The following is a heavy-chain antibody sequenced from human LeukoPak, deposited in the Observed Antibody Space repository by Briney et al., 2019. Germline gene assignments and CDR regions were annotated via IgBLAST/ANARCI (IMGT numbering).Heavy chain of an antibody. CDR2: VYYSGST. J-gene: IGHJ3*01. CDR3: AREDAVSSNDAFDL. V-gene: IGHV4-39*07. Sequence: SETLSLTCTVSGGSISSYYWGWIRQPPGKGLEWIGSVYYSGSTYYSAPLKSRVTISVDTSKNQFSLKLSAVTAADTAMYYCAREDAVSSNDAFDLWGQGTMVTVS. CDR1: GGSISSYY. D-gene: IGHD4-11*01.